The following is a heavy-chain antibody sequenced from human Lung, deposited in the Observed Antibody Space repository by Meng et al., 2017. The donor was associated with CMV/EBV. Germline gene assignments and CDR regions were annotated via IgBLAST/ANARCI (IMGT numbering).Heavy chain of an antibody. CDR2: IYYSGST. D-gene: IGHD3-3*01. Sequence: SXTXSLXCTVSGGSISSGDYYWSWIRQPPGKGLEWIGYIYYSGSTYYNPSLKSRVTISVDTSKNQFSLKQSSVTAADTAVYYCARAMGHYDFWSGYLNLFDPWXQGTLVTVSS. CDR1: GGSISSGDYY. V-gene: IGHV4-30-4*02. CDR3: ARAMGHYDFWSGYLNLFDP. J-gene: IGHJ5*02.